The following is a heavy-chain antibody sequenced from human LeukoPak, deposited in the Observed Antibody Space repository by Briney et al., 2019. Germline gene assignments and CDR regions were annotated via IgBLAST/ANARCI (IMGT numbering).Heavy chain of an antibody. CDR2: IYHSGST. CDR3: ATGRDGLQLGDY. V-gene: IGHV4-39*07. J-gene: IGHJ4*02. D-gene: IGHD5-24*01. CDR1: GGSISSSSYY. Sequence: PSETLSLTCTVSGGSISSSSYYWGWIRQPPGKGLEWIGSIYHSGSTYYNPSLKSRVTISVDTSKNQFSLKLSSVTAADTAVYYCATGRDGLQLGDYWGQGTLVTVSS.